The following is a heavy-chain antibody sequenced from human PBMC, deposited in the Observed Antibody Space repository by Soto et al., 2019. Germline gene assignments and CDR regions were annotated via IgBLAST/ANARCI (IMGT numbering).Heavy chain of an antibody. Sequence: SETLSLTCTVSGGSISSYYWSWIRQPPGKGLEWIGYIYYSGSTNYNPSLKSRVTISVDTSKNQFSLKLSSVTAADTAVYYCARHGSSWYQIPYYFDYWGQGTLVTVSS. V-gene: IGHV4-59*08. CDR1: GGSISSYY. CDR2: IYYSGST. D-gene: IGHD6-13*01. CDR3: ARHGSSWYQIPYYFDY. J-gene: IGHJ4*02.